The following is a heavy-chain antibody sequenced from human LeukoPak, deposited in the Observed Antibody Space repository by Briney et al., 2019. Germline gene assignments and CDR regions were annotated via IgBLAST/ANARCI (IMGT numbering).Heavy chain of an antibody. V-gene: IGHV3-7*01. J-gene: IGHJ4*02. D-gene: IGHD2-21*01. Sequence: GESLRLSCAASGFTFSKTWMSWVRQAPGKGLEWVACIMEDGSVQKYVDSVRGRFTISRDNARNSLYLQMNSLKVEDTAVYYCAKDRVGGALEFWGQGTLAIVSS. CDR3: AKDRVGGALEF. CDR2: IMEDGSVQ. CDR1: GFTFSKTW.